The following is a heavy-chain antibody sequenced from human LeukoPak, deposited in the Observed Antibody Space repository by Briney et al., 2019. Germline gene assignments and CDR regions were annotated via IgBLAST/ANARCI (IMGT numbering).Heavy chain of an antibody. CDR2: INHSGST. CDR3: ANQQQLVRGLGSPIRFDAFDI. Sequence: SETLSLTCAVYGGSFSGYYWSWIRQPPGKGLEWIGEINHSGSTNYNPSLKSRVTILVDTSKNQFSLKLSSVTAADTAVYYCANQQQLVRGLGSPIRFDAFDIWGQGTMVTVSS. D-gene: IGHD6-13*01. J-gene: IGHJ3*02. CDR1: GGSFSGYY. V-gene: IGHV4-34*01.